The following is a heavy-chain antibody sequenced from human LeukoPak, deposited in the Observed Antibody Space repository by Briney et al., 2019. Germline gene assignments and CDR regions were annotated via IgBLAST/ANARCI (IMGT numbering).Heavy chain of an antibody. CDR3: ARESMGDFDY. J-gene: IGHJ4*02. D-gene: IGHD2/OR15-2a*01. CDR1: GGSIYYYY. Sequence: PSETLSLTCTVSGGSIYYYYWTWVRQPAGKGLEWIGRIYTSGGTNYNPSLKSRVTMSVDTSKNQFSLTLNSVTSADTAVYFCARESMGDFDYWGQGTLVTVSS. CDR2: IYTSGGT. V-gene: IGHV4-4*07.